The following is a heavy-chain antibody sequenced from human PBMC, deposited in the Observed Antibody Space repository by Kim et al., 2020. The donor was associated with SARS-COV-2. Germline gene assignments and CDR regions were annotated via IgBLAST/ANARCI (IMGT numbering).Heavy chain of an antibody. CDR3: ARLTVGARVTYFDY. Sequence: GESLKISCKGSGYSFTSYWISWVRQMPGKGLEWMGRIDPSDSYTNYSPSFQDHVTIAAYKSISTDYLQWSSLKASDTAMYYCARLTVGARVTYFDYWCQGTLVTVSS. D-gene: IGHD1-26*01. J-gene: IGHJ4*02. V-gene: IGHV5-10-1*01. CDR2: IDPSDSYT. CDR1: GYSFTSYW.